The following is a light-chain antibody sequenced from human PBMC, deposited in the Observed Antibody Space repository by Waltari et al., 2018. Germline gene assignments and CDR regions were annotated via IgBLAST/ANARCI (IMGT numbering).Light chain of an antibody. V-gene: IGKV1-39*01. CDR1: QSISNY. Sequence: DIQMTQSPSSLPASVGDRVTITCRASQSISNYLNWYQHKPGKAPKILVYVGSILKSGVPSRFSGSGSGTDFALTISSLQLEDLATYYCQQSYKAPYTFGQGTNVEIK. CDR3: QQSYKAPYT. CDR2: VGS. J-gene: IGKJ2*01.